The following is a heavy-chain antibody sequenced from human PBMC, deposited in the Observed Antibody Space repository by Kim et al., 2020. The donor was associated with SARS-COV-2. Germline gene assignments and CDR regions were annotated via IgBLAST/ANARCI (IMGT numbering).Heavy chain of an antibody. D-gene: IGHD3-22*01. CDR1: GGSISSGGYY. CDR3: ARNYYDSSPAIFDI. CDR2: IYYSGST. V-gene: IGHV4-31*03. Sequence: SETLSLTCTVSGGSISSGGYYWSWIRQHPGKGLEWIGYIYYSGSTYYNPSLKSRVTISVDTSKNQFSLKLSSVTAADTAVYYCARNYYDSSPAIFDIWGQGTMVTVSS. J-gene: IGHJ3*02.